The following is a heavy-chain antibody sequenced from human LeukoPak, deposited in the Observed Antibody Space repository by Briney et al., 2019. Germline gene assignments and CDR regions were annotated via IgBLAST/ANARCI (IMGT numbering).Heavy chain of an antibody. Sequence: GGSLRLSCAASGFTFSDYYMSWIRQAPGKGLEWVSYISSSSSYTNYADSVKGRFTISRDNAKNSLYLQMNSLRAEDTAVYYCARFIAAAGRDYFDYWGQATLVTVSS. J-gene: IGHJ4*02. V-gene: IGHV3-11*06. CDR1: GFTFSDYY. D-gene: IGHD6-13*01. CDR2: ISSSSSYT. CDR3: ARFIAAAGRDYFDY.